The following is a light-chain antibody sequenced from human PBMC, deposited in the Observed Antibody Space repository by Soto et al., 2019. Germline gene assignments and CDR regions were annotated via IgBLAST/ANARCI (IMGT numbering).Light chain of an antibody. V-gene: IGKV3-11*01. CDR1: QSVGSS. CDR3: QQRSNWPRFT. CDR2: DAS. Sequence: EIVLTQSPATLSLSPGERATLSCRVSQSVGSSLAWYQQKPGQAPRLLIYDASNRATGIPARFSGSGSGTDFTLTISSLEPEDFAIYYCQQRSNWPRFTFGPGTKVDIK. J-gene: IGKJ3*01.